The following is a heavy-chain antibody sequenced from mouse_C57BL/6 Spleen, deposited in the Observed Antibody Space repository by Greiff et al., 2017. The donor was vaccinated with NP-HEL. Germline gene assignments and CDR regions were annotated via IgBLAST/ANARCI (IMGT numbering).Heavy chain of an antibody. J-gene: IGHJ3*01. Sequence: VQLQQSGAELVKPGASVKLSCKASGYTFTSYWMHWVKQRPGQGLEWIGMIHPNSGSTNYNEKFKSKATLTVDKSSSTAYMQLSSLTSEDSAVYYCAREVYYGYGFAYWGQGTLVTVSA. CDR3: AREVYYGYGFAY. D-gene: IGHD2-2*01. CDR2: IHPNSGST. V-gene: IGHV1-64*01. CDR1: GYTFTSYW.